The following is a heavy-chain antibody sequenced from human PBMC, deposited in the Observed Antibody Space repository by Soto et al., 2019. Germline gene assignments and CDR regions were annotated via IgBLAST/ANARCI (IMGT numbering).Heavy chain of an antibody. CDR2: ISAYNGNT. D-gene: IGHD2-2*01. J-gene: IGHJ5*02. CDR1: GYTFTSYG. Sequence: ASVKVSCKASGYTFTSYGISWVRQAPGQGLEWMGWISAYNGNTNYAQKLQGRVTMTTDTSTSTAYMELRSLRSDDTAVYYCARDLPDIVVVPAANVFDPWGKGTLITVSS. V-gene: IGHV1-18*01. CDR3: ARDLPDIVVVPAANVFDP.